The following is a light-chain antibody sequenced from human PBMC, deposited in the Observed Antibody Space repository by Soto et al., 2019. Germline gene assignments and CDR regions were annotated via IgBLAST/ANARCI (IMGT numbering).Light chain of an antibody. V-gene: IGKV1-39*01. CDR1: QTISNY. J-gene: IGKJ2*01. CDR3: QQSYSTPYT. Sequence: DIQVTQSPSSLSASVGDRVTITCRASQTISNYLNWYQQKPGEAPKLLIYAASSLQSGVPSRFSGSGSGTDFTLSISSLQPEDFATYYCQQSYSTPYTFGQGTKLEIK. CDR2: AAS.